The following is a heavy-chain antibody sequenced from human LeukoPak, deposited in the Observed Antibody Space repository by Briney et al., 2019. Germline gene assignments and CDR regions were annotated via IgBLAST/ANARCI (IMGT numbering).Heavy chain of an antibody. J-gene: IGHJ4*02. Sequence: PSETLSLTCNASGGSIISSNFYWAWIRQPPGKGLAWIATINYSGSTYYNPSLKSRVTISVDTSKNQFSLILTSVTAADTAVYYCARLGTYSGSLFEYWGQGTLVTVSS. D-gene: IGHD5-12*01. V-gene: IGHV4-39*01. CDR3: ARLGTYSGSLFEY. CDR1: GGSIISSNFY. CDR2: INYSGST.